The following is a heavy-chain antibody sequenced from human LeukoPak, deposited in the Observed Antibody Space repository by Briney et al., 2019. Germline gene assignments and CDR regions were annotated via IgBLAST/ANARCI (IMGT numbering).Heavy chain of an antibody. Sequence: SGGSLRLSCAGSGFTFSSYEMNWVRQAPGKGLEWVSYISSSGRAIYYADSVKGRFTVSRDNAKNSLYRQMNSLRAEDTAVYYCARCPRWAHFDYWGQGTLVTVSS. CDR3: ARCPRWAHFDY. J-gene: IGHJ4*02. CDR1: GFTFSSYE. D-gene: IGHD4-23*01. V-gene: IGHV3-48*03. CDR2: ISSSGRAI.